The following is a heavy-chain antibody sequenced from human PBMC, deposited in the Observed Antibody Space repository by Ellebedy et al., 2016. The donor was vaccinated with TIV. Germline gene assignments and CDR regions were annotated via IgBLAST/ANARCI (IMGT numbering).Heavy chain of an antibody. CDR2: IYHNGST. V-gene: IGHV4-61*03. CDR3: AREDYDILTGYSSGMAV. Sequence: PGGSLRLSCTVTGGSVSSGSYFWSWIRQPPGKGLEWIGYIYHNGSTNYSPSLKSRVTISIDTSNNDFSLKVSSVPAADTAVYYCAREDYDILTGYSSGMAVWGQGTTVTVSS. CDR1: GGSVSSGSYF. D-gene: IGHD3-9*01. J-gene: IGHJ6*02.